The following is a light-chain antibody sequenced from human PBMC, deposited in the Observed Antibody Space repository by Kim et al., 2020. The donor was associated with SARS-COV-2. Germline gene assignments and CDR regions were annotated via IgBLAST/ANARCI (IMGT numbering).Light chain of an antibody. CDR1: QSISNNY. V-gene: IGKV3-20*01. Sequence: EIVLTQSPGTLSLSPGERATLSCRASQSISNNYLAWYQQKPGQAPRLLIYGASSRATGIPDRFSGSGSGTDFTLTISRLEPEDFAVYYCQQYGSSRTFGQETKVDIK. J-gene: IGKJ1*01. CDR2: GAS. CDR3: QQYGSSRT.